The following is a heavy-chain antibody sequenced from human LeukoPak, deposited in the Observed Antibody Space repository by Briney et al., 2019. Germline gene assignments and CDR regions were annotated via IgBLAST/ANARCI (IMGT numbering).Heavy chain of an antibody. D-gene: IGHD2-8*02. Sequence: SETLSLTCTVSGGSISSGSYYWSWIRQPAGKGLEWIGRIYTSGSTNYNPSLKSRVTISVDTSKNQFSLKLSSVTAADTAVYYCAREILVGAEFDYWGQGTLVTVSS. J-gene: IGHJ4*02. CDR2: IYTSGST. CDR1: GGSISSGSYY. CDR3: AREILVGAEFDY. V-gene: IGHV4-61*02.